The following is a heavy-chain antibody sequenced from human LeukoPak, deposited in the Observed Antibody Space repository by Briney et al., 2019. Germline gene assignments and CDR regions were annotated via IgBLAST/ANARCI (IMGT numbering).Heavy chain of an antibody. J-gene: IGHJ5*02. Sequence: SETLSLTCAVYGGSFSGYYWSWIRQPPGKGLEWIGEINHSGSTNYNPSLKSRVTISVDTSKNQFSLKLSSVTAADTVVYYCARHSAWFGPGGFDPWGQGTLVTVSS. CDR2: INHSGST. D-gene: IGHD3-10*01. CDR3: ARHSAWFGPGGFDP. V-gene: IGHV4-34*01. CDR1: GGSFSGYY.